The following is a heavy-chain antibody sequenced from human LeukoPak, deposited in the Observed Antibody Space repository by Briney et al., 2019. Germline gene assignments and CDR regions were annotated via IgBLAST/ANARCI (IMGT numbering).Heavy chain of an antibody. V-gene: IGHV4-61*02. D-gene: IGHD1-14*01. CDR2: ISSSGST. Sequence: PSETLSLTCTVSGDSISSGDYYWSWIRQPAGKGLEWIGRISSSGSTNYNPSLKSRVTISVDTSKNQFSLKLSSVTAADTAVYYCATGNGPFDYWGQGTLVTVSS. J-gene: IGHJ4*02. CDR3: ATGNGPFDY. CDR1: GDSISSGDYY.